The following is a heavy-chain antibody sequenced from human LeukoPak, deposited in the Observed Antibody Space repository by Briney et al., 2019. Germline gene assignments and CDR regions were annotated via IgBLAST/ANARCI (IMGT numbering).Heavy chain of an antibody. J-gene: IGHJ3*02. V-gene: IGHV3-48*03. CDR3: AKYLEWLLVGSFDI. CDR2: ISSSGSTI. Sequence: GGSLRLSCAASRFTFSSFEMSWVRQAPGKGLEWVSYISSSGSTIFYADSVKGRFTISRDNSKNTLYLQMNSLRAVDTAVYYCAKYLEWLLVGSFDIWGQGTMVTVSS. CDR1: RFTFSSFE. D-gene: IGHD3-3*01.